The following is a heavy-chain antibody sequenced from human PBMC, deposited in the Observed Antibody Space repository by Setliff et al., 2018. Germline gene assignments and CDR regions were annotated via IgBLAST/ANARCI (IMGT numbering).Heavy chain of an antibody. J-gene: IGHJ4*02. V-gene: IGHV3-21*04. CDR3: AREGDSGWYGGGIDN. CDR1: GFTFSSYS. D-gene: IGHD6-19*01. Sequence: GGSLRLSCAASGFTFSSYSMNWVRRAPGKGLEWVSSISSSSSYIYYADSVKGRFTISRDNAKNSLYLQMNSLRAEDTALYYCAREGDSGWYGGGIDNWGQGTPVTVSS. CDR2: ISSSSSYI.